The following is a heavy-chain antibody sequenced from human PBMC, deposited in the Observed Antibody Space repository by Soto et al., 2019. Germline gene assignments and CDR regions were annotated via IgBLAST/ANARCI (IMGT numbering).Heavy chain of an antibody. Sequence: GGSLRLSCAASGFTFSSYAMSWVRQAPGKGLEWVSAISGSGGSTYYADSVKGRFTISRDNSKNTLYLQMNSLRAEDTAVYYCAKAAYSYGSSVDTRFPLLGWGQGTLVTVSS. D-gene: IGHD5-18*01. CDR3: AKAAYSYGSSVDTRFPLLG. CDR2: ISGSGGST. V-gene: IGHV3-23*01. J-gene: IGHJ4*02. CDR1: GFTFSSYA.